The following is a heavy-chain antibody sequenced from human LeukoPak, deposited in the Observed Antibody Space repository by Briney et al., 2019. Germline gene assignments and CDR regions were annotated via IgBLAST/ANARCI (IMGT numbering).Heavy chain of an antibody. CDR1: GYTFTGYY. CDR2: INPNSGGT. CDR3: ARAHCSSTSCYAPATTLFDP. J-gene: IGHJ5*02. Sequence: GASVKVSCKASGYTFTGYYMHWVRQAPGQGLEWMGWINPNSGGTNYAQKFQGRVTMTRDTSISTAYMELSRLRSDDTAVYYCARAHCSSTSCYAPATTLFDPWGQGTLVTVPS. V-gene: IGHV1-2*02. D-gene: IGHD2-2*01.